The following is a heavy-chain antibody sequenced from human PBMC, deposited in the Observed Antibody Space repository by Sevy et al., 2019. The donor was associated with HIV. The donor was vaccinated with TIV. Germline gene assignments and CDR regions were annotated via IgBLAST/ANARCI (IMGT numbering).Heavy chain of an antibody. CDR2: LSFGCGEI. Sequence: GGSLRLSCAASGFTFSKYSMSWVRQPPGKGLEWVSTLSFGCGEINYADSVKGRFTISRNKSKSSVYLQMNNLRPEDTGVYYCARGGGTKPHDYWGQGTLVTVSS. V-gene: IGHV3-23*01. J-gene: IGHJ4*02. CDR1: GFTFSKYS. D-gene: IGHD2-8*01. CDR3: ARGGGTKPHDY.